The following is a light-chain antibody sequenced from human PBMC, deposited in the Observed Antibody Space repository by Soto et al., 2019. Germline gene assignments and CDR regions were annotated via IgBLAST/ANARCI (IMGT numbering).Light chain of an antibody. CDR2: GAS. Sequence: EIVLTQSPGTLDLSPGERATLSCRASQSVSSSYLAWYQQKPGQAPRLLIYGASSRATGIPDRFSGSGSGTDFTLTISRLEPEDFAVYYCQQYGSSAWTFGQGTKVEIK. CDR3: QQYGSSAWT. J-gene: IGKJ1*01. V-gene: IGKV3-20*01. CDR1: QSVSSSY.